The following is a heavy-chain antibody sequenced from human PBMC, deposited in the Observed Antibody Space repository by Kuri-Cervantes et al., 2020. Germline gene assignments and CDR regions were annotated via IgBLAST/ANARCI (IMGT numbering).Heavy chain of an antibody. CDR3: ARSRVAARPYDY. CDR2: ISAYNGNT. CDR1: GYSFTSYG. J-gene: IGHJ4*02. V-gene: IGHV1-18*01. Sequence: ASVKVSCKASGYSFTSYGISWVRQAPGQGLEWMGWISAYNGNTNYAQKLQGRVAMTTDTSTSTAYMELRSLRSDDTAVYYCARSRVAARPYDYWGQGTLVTVSS. D-gene: IGHD6-6*01.